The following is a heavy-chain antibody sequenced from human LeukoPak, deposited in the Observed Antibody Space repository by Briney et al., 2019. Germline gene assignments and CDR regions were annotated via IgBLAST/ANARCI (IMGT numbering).Heavy chain of an antibody. CDR2: INHSGST. Sequence: SETLSLTCAVYGGSFSGYYWSWIRQPPGKGLEWIGEINHSGSTNYNPSLKSRVTISVDTSKNQFSLKLSSVTAADTAVYCCARGGGMRYYYGSGSPYKTWGQGTLVTVSS. J-gene: IGHJ5*02. D-gene: IGHD3-10*01. CDR3: ARGGGMRYYYGSGSPYKT. CDR1: GGSFSGYY. V-gene: IGHV4-34*01.